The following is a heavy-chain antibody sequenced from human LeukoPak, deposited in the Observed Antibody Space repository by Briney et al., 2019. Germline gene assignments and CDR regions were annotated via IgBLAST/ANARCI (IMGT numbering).Heavy chain of an antibody. CDR1: GFTFSTYW. Sequence: GGSLRLSCAASGFTFSTYWMSWVRQAPGKGLEWVANIKQDGSEKYYVDSVKGRFTIFGDNAKNSLYLQMNSLRVEDTAVYYCARTYYYDSSGYFGAFDIWGQGTMVTVSS. J-gene: IGHJ3*02. D-gene: IGHD3-22*01. V-gene: IGHV3-7*01. CDR2: IKQDGSEK. CDR3: ARTYYYDSSGYFGAFDI.